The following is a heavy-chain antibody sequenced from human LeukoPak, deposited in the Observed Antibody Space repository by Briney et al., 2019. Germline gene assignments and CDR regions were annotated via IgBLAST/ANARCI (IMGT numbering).Heavy chain of an antibody. Sequence: GGSLRLSCTASGFTFAEHAMTWVRQAPGGGLEWVAVIWYDGSNKYYADSVKGRFTISRDNSKNTLYLQMNSLRAEDTAVYYCAREQYSSSSGYFDYWGQGTLVTVSS. CDR3: AREQYSSSSGYFDY. J-gene: IGHJ4*02. CDR1: GFTFAEHA. D-gene: IGHD6-6*01. V-gene: IGHV3-33*07. CDR2: IWYDGSNK.